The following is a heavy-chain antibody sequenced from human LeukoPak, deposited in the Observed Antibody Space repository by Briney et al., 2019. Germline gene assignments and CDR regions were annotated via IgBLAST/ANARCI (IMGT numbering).Heavy chain of an antibody. V-gene: IGHV1-69*13. CDR1: GGTLSSCA. J-gene: IGHJ3*02. Sequence: VNLSCKVSGGTLSSCAMSGVPQAPGQACEWMGGIISIFCTANYAQKLRGRVTNTADESTSTAYMELSSLRSEDTAVYSCARERWDIVVVVAATRGAFEIWGQGTMVTASS. D-gene: IGHD2-15*01. CDR2: IISIFCTA. CDR3: ARERWDIVVVVAATRGAFEI.